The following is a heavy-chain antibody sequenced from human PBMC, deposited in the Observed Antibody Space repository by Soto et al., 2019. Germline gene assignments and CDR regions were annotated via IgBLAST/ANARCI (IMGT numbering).Heavy chain of an antibody. CDR3: AIDESYDFWSGYYPSPYYYYYYVDV. CDR1: GFTFSSYS. CDR2: ISSSSSYI. J-gene: IGHJ6*03. V-gene: IGHV3-21*01. Sequence: GGSLRLSCAASGFTFSSYSMNWVRQAPGKGLEWVSSISSSSSYIYYADSVKGRFTISRDNAKNSLYLQMNSLRAEDTAVYYCAIDESYDFWSGYYPSPYYYYYYVDVWGKGTTVTVSS. D-gene: IGHD3-3*01.